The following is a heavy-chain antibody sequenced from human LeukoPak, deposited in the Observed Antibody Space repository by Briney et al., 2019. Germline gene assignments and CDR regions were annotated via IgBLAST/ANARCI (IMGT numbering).Heavy chain of an antibody. Sequence: GRTLRLSRAASGFTPSDYYISWSPQAPGKGREWVSYISSSVSTIYYADSVKGRFTISRDNAKNSLYLQMNSLRAEDTAVYYCARAFYGSGSYYYYGMDVWGQGTTVTVSS. CDR2: ISSSVSTI. CDR1: GFTPSDYY. D-gene: IGHD3-10*01. CDR3: ARAFYGSGSYYYYGMDV. J-gene: IGHJ6*02. V-gene: IGHV3-11*01.